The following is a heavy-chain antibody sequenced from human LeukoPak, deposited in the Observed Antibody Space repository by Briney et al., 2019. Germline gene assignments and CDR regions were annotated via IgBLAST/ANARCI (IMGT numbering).Heavy chain of an antibody. J-gene: IGHJ4*02. CDR2: INPSDGSI. CDR3: AKAPRNSSTMLDY. CDR1: GYTFTSYW. Sequence: ASVRVSCKASGYTFTSYWIQWVRQAPGQGLEWMGLINPSDGSIAYAHRFQGRVTMTRDTSTSIVYMDLSSLRSEDTAVYYCAKAPRNSSTMLDYWGQGTLLTVSS. V-gene: IGHV1-46*01. D-gene: IGHD6-13*01.